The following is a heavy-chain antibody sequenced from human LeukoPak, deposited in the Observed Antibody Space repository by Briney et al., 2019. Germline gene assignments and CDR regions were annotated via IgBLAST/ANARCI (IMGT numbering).Heavy chain of an antibody. CDR2: INHRGST. D-gene: IGHD2-2*02. V-gene: IGHV4-34*01. Sequence: PSETLSLTCAVYGGSFSGYYWSWIRQLPGKGLEGIGEINHRGSTNYNPPLKSRVTISVDTSKNQFSLKLSSVTAADTAVYYCARGRYCSSTSCYIDYYYGMDVWGQGTTVTVSS. CDR1: GGSFSGYY. J-gene: IGHJ6*02. CDR3: ARGRYCSSTSCYIDYYYGMDV.